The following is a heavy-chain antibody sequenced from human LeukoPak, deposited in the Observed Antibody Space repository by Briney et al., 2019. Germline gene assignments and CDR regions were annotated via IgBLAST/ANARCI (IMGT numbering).Heavy chain of an antibody. CDR2: FDPEDGET. V-gene: IGHV1-24*01. D-gene: IGHD1-26*01. CDR3: ATATYSGSCQYFDY. J-gene: IGHJ4*02. Sequence: GASVKVSCKVSGYTLTELSMHWVRQAPGKGPEWMGGFDPEDGETIYAQKFQGRVTMTEDTSTDTAYMELSSLRSEDTAVYYCATATYSGSCQYFDYWGQGTLVTVSS. CDR1: GYTLTELS.